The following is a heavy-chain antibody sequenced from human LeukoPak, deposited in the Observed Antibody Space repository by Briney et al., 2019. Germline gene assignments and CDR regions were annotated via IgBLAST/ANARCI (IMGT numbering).Heavy chain of an antibody. D-gene: IGHD3-9*01. CDR3: ARATSDNILTGYYSP. CDR2: ISSSSSYI. Sequence: GGSLRLSCAASGFTFSSYEMNWVRQAPGKGLEWVSSISSSSSYIYYADSVKGRFTISRDNAKNSLFLQMNSLRAEDTAVCYCARATSDNILTGYYSPWGQGTLVTVSS. J-gene: IGHJ5*02. CDR1: GFTFSSYE. V-gene: IGHV3-21*01.